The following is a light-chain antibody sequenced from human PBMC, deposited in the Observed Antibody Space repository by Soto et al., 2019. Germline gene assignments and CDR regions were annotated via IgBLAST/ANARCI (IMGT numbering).Light chain of an antibody. J-gene: IGKJ1*01. CDR3: QHYNNWPWT. Sequence: EMVMTRSPATLSVSPGERATLSCRASQSVSSNLDWYQQKPGQAPRLLIYGASTRATGVPARFSGSGSGTEFTLTISSLQSEDIAVYSCQHYNNWPWTFGQGTKVEIK. CDR1: QSVSSN. CDR2: GAS. V-gene: IGKV3-15*01.